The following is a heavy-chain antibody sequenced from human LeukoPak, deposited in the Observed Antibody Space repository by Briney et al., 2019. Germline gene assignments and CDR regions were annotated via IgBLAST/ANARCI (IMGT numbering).Heavy chain of an antibody. V-gene: IGHV3-21*06. CDR3: TREGGSTDAGF. CDR2: IFGDGPGL. D-gene: IGHD5/OR15-5a*01. CDR1: GFSFSASS. J-gene: IGHJ4*02. Sequence: GGSLRLSCEASGFSFSASSMNWVRQAPGKGLEWVSSIFGDGPGLYYADSVKGRFTISGDNGKNSVYLEMNSLRDDDTAVYYCTREGGSTDAGFWGQGTLVTVSS.